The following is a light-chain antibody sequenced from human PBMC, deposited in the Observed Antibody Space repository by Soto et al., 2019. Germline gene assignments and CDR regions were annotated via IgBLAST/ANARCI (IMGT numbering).Light chain of an antibody. V-gene: IGKV3-20*01. CDR1: QSRSSSY. CDR3: QQYGTSPLT. J-gene: IGKJ4*01. Sequence: EIVLTQSPGTLSLSPGERATLSCRASQSRSSSYIAWYQQKPGQPPRLLIYGASSRATGIPDRFSGSGSGTDFALTISRLEPEDSAVYYWQQYGTSPLTFVAVTNVEIK. CDR2: GAS.